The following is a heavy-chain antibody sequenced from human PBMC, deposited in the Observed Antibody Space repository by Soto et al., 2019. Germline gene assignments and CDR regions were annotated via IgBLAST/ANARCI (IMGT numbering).Heavy chain of an antibody. D-gene: IGHD4-17*01. CDR1: GGSIISGDYY. CDR2: IYYSGST. J-gene: IGHJ4*02. V-gene: IGHV4-30-4*01. CDR3: ARSATVPSLFFDY. Sequence: PSETLSLTCTVSGGSIISGDYYFICIRQPPGKGLEWIGYIYYSGSTYYNPSLKSRVTISVDTSKNQFSLKLSSVTAADTAVYYCARSATVPSLFFDYWGQGTLVTVSS.